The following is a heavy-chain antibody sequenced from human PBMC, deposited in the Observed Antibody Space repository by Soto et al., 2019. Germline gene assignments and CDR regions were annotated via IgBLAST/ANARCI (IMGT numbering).Heavy chain of an antibody. CDR1: GGSISSSSYY. CDR3: ARQLGFLEWLESFSGQYMDV. Sequence: PSETLSLTCTVSGGSISSSSYYWGWIRQPPGKGLEWIGSIYYSGSTYYNPSLKSRVTISVDTSKNQFSLKLSSVTAADTAVYYCARQLGFLEWLESFSGQYMDVWGKGTTVTVSS. J-gene: IGHJ6*03. V-gene: IGHV4-39*01. D-gene: IGHD3-3*01. CDR2: IYYSGST.